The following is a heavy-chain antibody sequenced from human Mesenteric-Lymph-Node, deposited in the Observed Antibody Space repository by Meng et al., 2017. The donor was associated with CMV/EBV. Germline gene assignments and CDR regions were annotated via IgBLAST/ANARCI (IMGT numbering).Heavy chain of an antibody. D-gene: IGHD3-3*01. CDR1: GFTFSKYA. V-gene: IGHV3-23*01. J-gene: IGHJ4*02. CDR3: AKDQEAWELRFLLGPFDY. Sequence: GESLKISCAASGFTFSKYAINWVRQAPGKGLEWVSTISGSGRSTYYGDSVKGRFTISRDNSKNTLYLQMNRLRAEDTTVYYCAKDQEAWELRFLLGPFDYWGQGTLVTVSS. CDR2: ISGSGRST.